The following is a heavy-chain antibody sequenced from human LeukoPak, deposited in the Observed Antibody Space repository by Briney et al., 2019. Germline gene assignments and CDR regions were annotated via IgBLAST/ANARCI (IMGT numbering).Heavy chain of an antibody. CDR3: ARDLIGVVVVPAAMGAHLDYYYYGMDV. D-gene: IGHD2-2*01. CDR2: IWYDGSNK. J-gene: IGHJ6*04. V-gene: IGHV3-33*01. CDR1: GFTFSSYG. Sequence: GRSLRLSCAASGFTFSSYGMHWVRQAPGKGLEWVAVIWYDGSNKYYADSVKGRFTFSRDNSKNTLYLQMNSLRAEDTAVYYCARDLIGVVVVPAAMGAHLDYYYYGMDVWGKGTTVTVSS.